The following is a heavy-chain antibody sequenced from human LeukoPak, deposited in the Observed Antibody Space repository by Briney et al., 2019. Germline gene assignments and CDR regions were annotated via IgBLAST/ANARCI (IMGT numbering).Heavy chain of an antibody. D-gene: IGHD5-18*01. J-gene: IGHJ3*02. CDR1: GFXFDDYA. V-gene: IGHV3-43*02. Sequence: GGSLRLSCAASGFXFDDYAIHWVRQAPGKGLEWVSLINGGGYSGDYADSVKGRVTISRDNSKNFLYLQMNSLRTEDTALYYCARDIGDTAMVTFAFDIWGQGTMVTVSS. CDR2: INGGGYSG. CDR3: ARDIGDTAMVTFAFDI.